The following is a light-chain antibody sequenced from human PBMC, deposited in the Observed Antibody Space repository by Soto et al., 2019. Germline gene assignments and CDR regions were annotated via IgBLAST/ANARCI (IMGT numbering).Light chain of an antibody. J-gene: IGKJ3*01. CDR1: QNIDSW. V-gene: IGKV1-5*03. CDR3: QQYNLYST. Sequence: DIQMTQSPSTLSASVGDRVTIACRASQNIDSWLAWYQQKPGKALKLLIYKASTLESGVPSRFSGSGSGTEFSLTISSLQPDDFATYYCQQYNLYSTFGPGTNVDIK. CDR2: KAS.